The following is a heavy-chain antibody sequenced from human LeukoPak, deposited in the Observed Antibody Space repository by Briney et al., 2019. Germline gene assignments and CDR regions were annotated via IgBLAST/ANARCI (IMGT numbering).Heavy chain of an antibody. CDR1: GFTFSSYA. D-gene: IGHD4-17*01. V-gene: IGHV3-23*01. CDR2: ISGSGGST. J-gene: IGHJ6*02. CDR3: AGTTVTTPGYYYYGMDV. Sequence: GGSLRLSCAASGFTFSSYAMSWVRQAPGKGVEWVSAISGSGGSTYYADSVKGRFTISSDNSKNTLYLQMNSLRAEDTAVYYCAGTTVTTPGYYYYGMDVWGQGTTVTVSS.